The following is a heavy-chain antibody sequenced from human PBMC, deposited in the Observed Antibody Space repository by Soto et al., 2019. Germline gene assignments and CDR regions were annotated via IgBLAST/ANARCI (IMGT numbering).Heavy chain of an antibody. D-gene: IGHD4-17*01. CDR3: ARGNYGDYSDALDI. V-gene: IGHV1-69*01. Sequence: QVQLVQSGAEVKKPGSSVKVSCKASGGTFISFAINWVRQAPGPGLEWMGEITPISGTTNYAQKFQGRVTMTVDESTNSAFMELSSLTAEDTAVFYCARGNYGDYSDALDIWGQGTMVTVSS. J-gene: IGHJ3*02. CDR2: ITPISGTT. CDR1: GGTFISFA.